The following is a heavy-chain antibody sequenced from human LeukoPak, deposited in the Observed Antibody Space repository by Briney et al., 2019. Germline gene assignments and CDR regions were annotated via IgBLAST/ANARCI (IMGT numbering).Heavy chain of an antibody. J-gene: IGHJ3*02. CDR3: ARSLGGDDDAFDI. CDR2: INPSGGST. D-gene: IGHD1-26*01. V-gene: IGHV1-46*01. CDR1: GYTFTSYA. Sequence: EASVKVSCKASGYTFTSYAMNWVRQAPGQGLEWMGIINPSGGSTSYAQKFQGRVTMTRDMSTSTVYMELSSLRSEDTAVYYCARSLGGDDDAFDIWGQGTMVTVSS.